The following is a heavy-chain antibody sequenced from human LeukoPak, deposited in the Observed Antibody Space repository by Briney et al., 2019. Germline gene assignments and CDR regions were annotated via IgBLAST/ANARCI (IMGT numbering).Heavy chain of an antibody. CDR2: IYYSGST. J-gene: IGHJ6*02. V-gene: IGHV4-59*08. D-gene: IGHD3-22*01. CDR1: GGSISSYY. CDR3: ARQAYYYDSSGTDYYYYYGMDV. Sequence: PSETLSLTCTVSGGSISSYYWSWIRQPPGKGLEWIGYIYYSGSTNYNPSLKSRVTISVDTSKNQFSLKLSSVTAADTAVYYYARQAYYYDSSGTDYYYYYGMDVWGQGTTVTVSS.